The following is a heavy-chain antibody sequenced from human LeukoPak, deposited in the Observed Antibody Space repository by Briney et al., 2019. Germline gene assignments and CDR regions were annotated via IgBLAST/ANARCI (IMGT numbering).Heavy chain of an antibody. CDR3: ARDMGYSDSSGD. CDR2: ISAYNGNT. Sequence: ASVKVSCKASGYTCTSYGISWVRRAPGQGLEWMGWISAYNGNTNYAQKLQGRVTMTTDTSTSTTYMELRSLRSDDTAVYYCARDMGYSDSSGDWGQGTLVTVSS. J-gene: IGHJ4*02. D-gene: IGHD3-22*01. CDR1: GYTCTSYG. V-gene: IGHV1-18*01.